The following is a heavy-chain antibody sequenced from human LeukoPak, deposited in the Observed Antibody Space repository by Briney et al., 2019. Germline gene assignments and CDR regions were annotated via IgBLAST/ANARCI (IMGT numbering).Heavy chain of an antibody. V-gene: IGHV3-21*06. Sequence: GGSLRLSCAASRFTFRDDSMNWVRPAPGKGLGWVSVICTSSAYIYYADSVKGRFTISRDNAKNSLYLQMNGQRVEYTAVYYGARGATAVSLAIDYWGQGTLVTVST. CDR2: ICTSSAYI. CDR1: RFTFRDDS. J-gene: IGHJ4*02. D-gene: IGHD6-13*01. CDR3: ARGATAVSLAIDY.